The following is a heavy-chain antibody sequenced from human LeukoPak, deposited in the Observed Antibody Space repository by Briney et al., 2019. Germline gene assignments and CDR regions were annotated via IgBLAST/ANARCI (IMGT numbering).Heavy chain of an antibody. J-gene: IGHJ6*03. CDR2: IYSSVST. CDR1: GDSINDHY. V-gene: IGHV4-4*09. D-gene: IGHD2-15*01. Sequence: PSETLSLTCTVSGDSINDHYWSWIRQPPGEGLEWIGYIYSSVSTNYNPSLKSRVTISIDTSKSQFSLKLTSVTAADTGVYYCARQRCSGNTCYRVDQLYYTDVWGKGTTVTVSS. CDR3: ARQRCSGNTCYRVDQLYYTDV.